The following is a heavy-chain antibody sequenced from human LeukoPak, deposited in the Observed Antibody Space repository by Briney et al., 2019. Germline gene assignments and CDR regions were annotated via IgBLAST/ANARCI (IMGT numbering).Heavy chain of an antibody. CDR3: ARDKAHYGSGVMDV. V-gene: IGHV1-2*02. D-gene: IGHD3-10*01. Sequence: ASVKVSCKASGYTFTGYYMHWVRQAPGQGLEWMGWINPNSGGTNYAQKFQGRVTMTRDTSTSTVYMELSSLRSEDTAVYYCARDKAHYGSGVMDVWGKGTTVTVSS. CDR1: GYTFTGYY. CDR2: INPNSGGT. J-gene: IGHJ6*03.